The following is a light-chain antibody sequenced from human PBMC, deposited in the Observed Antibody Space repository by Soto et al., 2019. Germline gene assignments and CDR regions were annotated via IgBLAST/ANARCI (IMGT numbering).Light chain of an antibody. J-gene: IGLJ1*01. CDR1: SSDVGAYIY. CDR3: SAYSDIDTKV. V-gene: IGLV2-14*03. CDR2: EVN. Sequence: QSVLTQPASVSGSPGQSITISCGGTSSDVGAYIYVSWYQQFPGKAPKLILYEVNNRPSGVSNRFSGSKYDTTASLTISGLQPEDEADYYCSAYSDIDTKVFGTGTKVTVL.